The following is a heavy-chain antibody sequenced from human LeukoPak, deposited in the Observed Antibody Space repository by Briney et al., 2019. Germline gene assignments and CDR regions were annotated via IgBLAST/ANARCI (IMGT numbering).Heavy chain of an antibody. CDR2: IYTSGST. D-gene: IGHD3-22*01. V-gene: IGHV4-4*07. CDR3: AREDYDKMTDI. J-gene: IGHJ3*02. Sequence: SETLSLTCTVSGGSISSYYWSWIRQPAGKGLEWTGRIYTSGSTNYNPSLKSRVTVSVDTSKNQFSLKLSSVTAADTAVYYCAREDYDKMTDIWGQGTMVTVSS. CDR1: GGSISSYY.